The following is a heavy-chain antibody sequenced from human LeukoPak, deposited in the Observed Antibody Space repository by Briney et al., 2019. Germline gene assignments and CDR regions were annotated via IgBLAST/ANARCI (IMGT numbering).Heavy chain of an antibody. J-gene: IGHJ6*02. V-gene: IGHV1-69*04. CDR1: GGTFSSYA. CDR3: ARDLRYYYYGMDV. CDR2: IIPILGIA. Sequence: ASVTVSCKASGGTFSSYAISWVRQAPGQGLEWMGRIIPILGIANYAQKFQGRVTITADKSTSTAYMELSSLRSEDTAVYYCARDLRYYYYGMDVWGQGTTVTVSS.